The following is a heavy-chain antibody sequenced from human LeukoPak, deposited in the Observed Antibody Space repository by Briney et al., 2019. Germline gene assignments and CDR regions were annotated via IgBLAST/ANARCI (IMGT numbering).Heavy chain of an antibody. D-gene: IGHD4-17*01. Sequence: GGSLRLSCAASGFTFSNAWMSWVRQAPGKGLEWVAVISYDGSNKYYADSVKGRFTISRDNSKNTLYLQMNSLRAEDTAVYYCAREHDYGDYRLAYWGQGTLVTVSS. V-gene: IGHV3-30-3*01. J-gene: IGHJ4*02. CDR3: AREHDYGDYRLAY. CDR1: GFTFSNAW. CDR2: ISYDGSNK.